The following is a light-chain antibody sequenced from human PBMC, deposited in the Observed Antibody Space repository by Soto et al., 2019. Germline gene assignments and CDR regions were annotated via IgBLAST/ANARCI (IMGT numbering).Light chain of an antibody. J-gene: IGKJ3*01. CDR2: AAS. CDR1: QGISSY. CDR3: QQLNSYPPFT. V-gene: IGKV1-9*01. Sequence: DIQLTQSPSFLSASVGDRVTITCRASQGISSYLAWYQQKPGKAPKLLIYAASTLQCGVPSRFSRSGSGTEFTLTISSLQPEDFATYYCQQLNSYPPFTFGPGTKVDIK.